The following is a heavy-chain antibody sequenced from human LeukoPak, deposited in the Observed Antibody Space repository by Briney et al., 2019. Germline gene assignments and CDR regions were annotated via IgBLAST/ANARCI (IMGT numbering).Heavy chain of an antibody. CDR2: IIPILGTA. D-gene: IGHD1-26*01. CDR1: GGTFSSYA. Sequence: SVKVSCKASGGTFSSYAISWVRQAPGQGLEWMGGIIPILGTANYAQKFQGRVTITADESTSTAYMELSSLRSEDTAVYYCARDRGGSYYPYLDAFDIWGQGTMVTVSS. V-gene: IGHV1-69*13. J-gene: IGHJ3*02. CDR3: ARDRGGSYYPYLDAFDI.